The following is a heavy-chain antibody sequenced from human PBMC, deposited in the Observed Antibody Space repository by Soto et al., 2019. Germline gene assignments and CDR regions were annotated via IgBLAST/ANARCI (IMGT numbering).Heavy chain of an antibody. D-gene: IGHD6-13*01. CDR3: ARSSEPTGYSSSWYGAFFDY. CDR1: GGSISSYY. CDR2: IYYSGST. Sequence: QVQLQESGPGLVKPSETLSLTCTVSGGSISSYYWSWIRQPPGKGLEWIGYIYYSGSTNYNPSLKSRVTISVDTSKNQFSLKLSSVTAADTAVYYCARSSEPTGYSSSWYGAFFDYWGQGTLVTVSS. J-gene: IGHJ4*02. V-gene: IGHV4-59*08.